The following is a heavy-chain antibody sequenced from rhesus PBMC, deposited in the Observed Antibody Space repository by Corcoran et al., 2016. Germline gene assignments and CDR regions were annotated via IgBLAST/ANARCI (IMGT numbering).Heavy chain of an antibody. J-gene: IGHJ4*01. CDR2: VSGSGRTT. CDR1: GGSFRGYY. Sequence: QVQLQESGPGLVKPSAPLSLTCAVSGGSFRGYYRGWIRPPPGRGLEWIGYVSGSGRTTDSNPSLKSRVTISTVTSKNQFSLRLSSVTDADTAVYYCARDPGGYGRYSKRGGYWGQGVLVTVSS. V-gene: IGHV4-165*01. CDR3: ARDPGGYGRYSKRGGY. D-gene: IGHD4-23*01.